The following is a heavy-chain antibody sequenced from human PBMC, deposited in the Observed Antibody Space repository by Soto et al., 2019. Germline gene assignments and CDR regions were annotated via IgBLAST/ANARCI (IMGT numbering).Heavy chain of an antibody. V-gene: IGHV3-74*01. D-gene: IGHD4-17*01. CDR2: IYGDGTTT. CDR3: ARSCCGEQNWFDP. J-gene: IGHJ5*02. CDR1: GGTFSGYW. Sequence: EVQLVESGGDLVQPGGSLRLSCAASGGTFSGYWMHWVRRVPGKGLVWASRIYGDGTTTTYADSVQGRFTISRDTGKNTVYLQMNSLRVDDTGVYFCARSCCGEQNWFDPWGQGTLVTVSS.